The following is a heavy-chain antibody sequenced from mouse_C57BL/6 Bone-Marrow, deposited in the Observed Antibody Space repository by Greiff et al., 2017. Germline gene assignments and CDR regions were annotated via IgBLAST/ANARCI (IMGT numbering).Heavy chain of an antibody. J-gene: IGHJ1*03. CDR1: GFNIKDDY. V-gene: IGHV14-4*01. CDR2: IDPENGDT. Sequence: EVMLVESGAELVRPGASVKLSCTASGFNIKDDYMHWVKQRPEQGLEWIGWIDPENGDTEYASKFQGKATIPADTSSNTAYLQLSSLTSEDTAVYYCTTSGSSPCFDVWGTGTTVTVSS. CDR3: TTSGSSPCFDV. D-gene: IGHD1-1*01.